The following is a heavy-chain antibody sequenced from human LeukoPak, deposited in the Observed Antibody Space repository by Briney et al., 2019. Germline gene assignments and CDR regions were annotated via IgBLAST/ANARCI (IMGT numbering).Heavy chain of an antibody. CDR1: GSTFSGHW. V-gene: IGHV3-7*01. CDR2: INEDGREA. D-gene: IGHD4-23*01. J-gene: IGHJ4*02. Sequence: GGSLRLSCAGSGSTFSGHWLTWVRQAPGKGLEGVASINEDGREAHYAYSLKGRFTIYRDNTKRTLYLKMNSLRVEDTAVYYCAREWYDYGGDSGGYWGQGTLVTVSS. CDR3: AREWYDYGGDSGGY.